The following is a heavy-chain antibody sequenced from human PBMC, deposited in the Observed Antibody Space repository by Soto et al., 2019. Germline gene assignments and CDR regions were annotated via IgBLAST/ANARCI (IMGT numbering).Heavy chain of an antibody. CDR1: GGSISSRSHY. D-gene: IGHD3-3*01. CDR3: ATVDGFGVVTPFFEY. CDR2: SYYRGST. Sequence: QLQLQESGPGLVKPSETLSLTCTVSGGSISSRSHYWGWIRQSPGKHLEWIGSSYYRGSTHYNPSLKTRVTTSVDTSKNQVFLKVFSVTAADTAVYYCATVDGFGVVTPFFEYWGQGILVTVSS. J-gene: IGHJ4*02. V-gene: IGHV4-39*01.